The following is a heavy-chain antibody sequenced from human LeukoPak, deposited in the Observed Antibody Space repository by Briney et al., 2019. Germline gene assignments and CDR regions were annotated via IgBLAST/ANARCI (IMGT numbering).Heavy chain of an antibody. CDR3: ARVLWSNWGFDY. CDR2: TYYRSKWYN. V-gene: IGHV6-1*01. Sequence: SQTLSLTCAISGDSVSSNSATWNWIRQSPSRGLEWLGWTYYRSKWYNDYAVSVKSRITINPDTSKNQFSLQLNSVTPEDTAVYYCARVLWSNWGFDYWGQGTLVTVSS. J-gene: IGHJ4*02. D-gene: IGHD7-27*01. CDR1: GDSVSSNSAT.